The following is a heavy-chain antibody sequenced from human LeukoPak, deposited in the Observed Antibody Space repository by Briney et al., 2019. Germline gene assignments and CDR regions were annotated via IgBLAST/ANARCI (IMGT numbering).Heavy chain of an antibody. CDR2: IIPIFGTA. Sequence: ASVKVSCKDSGGTFSSYAISWVRQAPGQGLEWMGGIIPIFGTANYAQKFQGRATITADESTSTAYMELSSLRSEDTAVYYCARDRQLWGLDYWGQGTLVTVSS. CDR3: ARDRQLWGLDY. CDR1: GGTFSSYA. D-gene: IGHD5-18*01. J-gene: IGHJ4*02. V-gene: IGHV1-69*13.